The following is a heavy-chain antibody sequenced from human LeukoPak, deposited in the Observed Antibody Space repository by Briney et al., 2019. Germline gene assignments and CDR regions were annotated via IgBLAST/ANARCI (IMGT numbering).Heavy chain of an antibody. J-gene: IGHJ4*02. CDR1: GFTLSSYA. D-gene: IGHD2-15*01. Sequence: PGGSLRLSCAASGFTLSSYAMSWVRQAPGKGLEWVSAISGSGGSTYYADSVKGRFTISRDNSKNTLYLQMNSLRAEDTAVYYCAKGACSGGSCYPGYWGQGTLVTVSS. CDR2: ISGSGGST. V-gene: IGHV3-23*01. CDR3: AKGACSGGSCYPGY.